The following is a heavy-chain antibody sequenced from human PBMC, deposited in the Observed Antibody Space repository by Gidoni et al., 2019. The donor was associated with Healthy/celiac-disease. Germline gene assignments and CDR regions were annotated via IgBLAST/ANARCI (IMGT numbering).Heavy chain of an antibody. CDR3: ASSIVVVPAAILEPPLDY. J-gene: IGHJ4*02. Sequence: EVQLVESGGGQVKPGGSLRLSCAASGFTFSSYSMNWVRQAPGKGLEWVSSISSSSSYKYYADSVKGRFTISRDNAKNSLYLQMNSLRAEDTAVYYCASSIVVVPAAILEPPLDYWGQGTLVTVSS. CDR1: GFTFSSYS. CDR2: ISSSSSYK. D-gene: IGHD2-2*02. V-gene: IGHV3-21*01.